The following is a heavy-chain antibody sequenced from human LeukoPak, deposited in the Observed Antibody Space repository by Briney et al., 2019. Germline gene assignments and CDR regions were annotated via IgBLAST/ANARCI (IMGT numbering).Heavy chain of an antibody. CDR2: MHYGGSP. CDR1: GGSISSGDYI. D-gene: IGHD4-17*01. Sequence: SQTLSLTCTVSGGSISSGDYIWTWIRQPPGKGLEWIGRMHYGGSPSYSPSLQSRVTISADTSKNQFSLNLYSVTAADTAVYYCTRGLTTDKIDYWGQGTLVTVSS. J-gene: IGHJ4*02. V-gene: IGHV4-30-4*01. CDR3: TRGLTTDKIDY.